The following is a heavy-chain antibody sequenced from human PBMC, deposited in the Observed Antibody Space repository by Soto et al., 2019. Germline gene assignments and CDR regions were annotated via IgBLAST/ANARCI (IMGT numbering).Heavy chain of an antibody. CDR2: IYHSGRT. CDR3: ARDLGVATIRALDYYYGMDV. V-gene: IGHV4-4*02. CDR1: GGSISSSNW. Sequence: SETLSLTCAVSGGSISSSNWWCWGRQPAGKGLEWIGEIYHSGRTNYNPSLKSRVTISVDKSKNQFSLKLSSVTAADTAVYYCARDLGVATIRALDYYYGMDVWGQGTTVTVSS. J-gene: IGHJ6*02. D-gene: IGHD5-12*01.